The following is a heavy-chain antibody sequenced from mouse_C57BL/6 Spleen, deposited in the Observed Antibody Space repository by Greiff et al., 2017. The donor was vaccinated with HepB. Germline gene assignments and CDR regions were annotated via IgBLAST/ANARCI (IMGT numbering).Heavy chain of an antibody. CDR2: ISDGGSYT. J-gene: IGHJ2*01. CDR1: GFTFSSYA. D-gene: IGHD4-1*01. Sequence: EVQGVESGGGLVKPGGSLKLSCAASGFTFSSYAMSWVRQTPEKRLEWVATISDGGSYTYYPDNVKGRFTISRDNAKNNLYLQMSHLKSEDTAMYYCARDPLTGFFFDYWGQGTTLTVSS. V-gene: IGHV5-4*01. CDR3: ARDPLTGFFFDY.